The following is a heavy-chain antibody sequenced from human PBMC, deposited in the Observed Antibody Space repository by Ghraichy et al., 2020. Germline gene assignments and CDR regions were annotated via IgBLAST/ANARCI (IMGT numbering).Heavy chain of an antibody. CDR2: ISSSSSYI. CDR1: GFTFSSYS. V-gene: IGHV3-21*01. J-gene: IGHJ4*02. CDR3: ARDGSGPLSFDY. Sequence: GSLRLSCAASGFTFSSYSMNWVRQAPGKGLEWVSSISSSSSYIYYADSVKGRFTISRDNAKNSLYLQMNSLRAEDTAVYYCARDGSGPLSFDYWGQGTLVTVSS. D-gene: IGHD6-19*01.